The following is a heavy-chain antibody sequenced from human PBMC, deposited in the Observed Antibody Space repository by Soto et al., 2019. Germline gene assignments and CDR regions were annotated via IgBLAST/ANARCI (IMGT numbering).Heavy chain of an antibody. CDR2: IYYSGST. Sequence: SETLSLTCTVSGGSISSYYWSWIRQPPGKGLEWIGYIYYSGSTNYNPSLKSRVTISVDTSKNQFSLKLSSVTAADTAVYYCARYYYDSSGLIDYFDYWGQGTLVTVSS. V-gene: IGHV4-59*01. CDR1: GGSISSYY. D-gene: IGHD3-22*01. CDR3: ARYYYDSSGLIDYFDY. J-gene: IGHJ4*02.